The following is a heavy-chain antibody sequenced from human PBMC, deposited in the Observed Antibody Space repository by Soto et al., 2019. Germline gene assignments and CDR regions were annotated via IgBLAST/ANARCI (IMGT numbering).Heavy chain of an antibody. J-gene: IGHJ6*02. D-gene: IGHD4-4*01. CDR2: IIPLFRTP. CDR1: GGTFSSSA. Sequence: QVQLVQSGAEMKEPGSSVKVSCKTSGGTFSSSAISWLRQAPGQGLEWMGGIIPLFRTPDYAQKFQGRVTIAADESTSTAYMELSSLRSEDTAVYYWARDNDRLQLGGNYYYILDVWGHGTTITVSS. V-gene: IGHV1-69*12. CDR3: ARDNDRLQLGGNYYYILDV.